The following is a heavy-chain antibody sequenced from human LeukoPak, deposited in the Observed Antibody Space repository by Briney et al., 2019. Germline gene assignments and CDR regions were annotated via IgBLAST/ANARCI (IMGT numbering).Heavy chain of an antibody. D-gene: IGHD3-10*01. J-gene: IGHJ4*02. CDR2: VSYDGSST. CDR1: GFTFSNSA. V-gene: IGHV3-30-3*01. Sequence: GGSLRLSCAASGFTFSNSAMHWVRRAPGKGLEWVALVSYDGSSTYYADSVKGRFTISRDNSKNTLYLQVNSLRAEDTAVYYCAKGFPGSGIMYYFHYWGQGTLVTVSS. CDR3: AKGFPGSGIMYYFHY.